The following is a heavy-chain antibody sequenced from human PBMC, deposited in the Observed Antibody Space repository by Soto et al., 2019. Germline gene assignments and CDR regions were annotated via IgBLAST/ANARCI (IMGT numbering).Heavy chain of an antibody. CDR3: ARDRGGSSPYVRFDP. Sequence: GGSLRLSCAASGFTFSSYSMNWVRQAPGKGLEWVSSISSSSSYIYYADSVKGRFTISRDNAKNSLYLQMNSLRAEDTAVYYCARDRGGSSPYVRFDPWGQGTLVTAPQ. J-gene: IGHJ5*02. CDR2: ISSSSSYI. D-gene: IGHD1-26*01. V-gene: IGHV3-21*01. CDR1: GFTFSSYS.